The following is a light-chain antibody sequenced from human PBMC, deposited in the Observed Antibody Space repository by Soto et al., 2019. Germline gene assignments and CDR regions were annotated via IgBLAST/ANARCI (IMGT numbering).Light chain of an antibody. J-gene: IGLJ1*01. CDR1: SSDVGGYSS. Sequence: QSALTQPPSASGSPGQSVTISCTGTSSDVGGYSSVSWYQLHPGKAPKLMVYEVSKRPSGVPDRFSGSKSGNTASLTVSGLQAADEADYYCSSYAGSNNYVFGTGTKVTVL. V-gene: IGLV2-8*01. CDR3: SSYAGSNNYV. CDR2: EVS.